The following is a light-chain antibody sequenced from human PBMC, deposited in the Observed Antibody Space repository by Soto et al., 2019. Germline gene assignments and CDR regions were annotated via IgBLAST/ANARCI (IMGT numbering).Light chain of an antibody. Sequence: DIQMTQSRSTLSASVGDRVTITCRASQSISSWLAWYQQKPGKAPKLLIYNASSLESGVPSRFSGSRSGTEFTLTISSLQPDDFATYYCQQYNSYSRTFGQGTKVEMK. CDR2: NAS. J-gene: IGKJ1*01. V-gene: IGKV1-5*03. CDR3: QQYNSYSRT. CDR1: QSISSW.